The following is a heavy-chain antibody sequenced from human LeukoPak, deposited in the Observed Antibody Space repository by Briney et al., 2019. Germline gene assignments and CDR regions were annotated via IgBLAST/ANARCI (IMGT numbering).Heavy chain of an antibody. CDR2: IYGDGTT. V-gene: IGHV3-53*04. CDR3: ARGIIYLDY. Sequence: GGSLRLSCEASGCNDRRYYMTWLRQAPGKGLEWVSLIYGDGTTDYADSVKGRFHISRHNSKNTLYLQMNSLGAEDTAVYYCARGIIYLDYWGQGTLVTVSS. J-gene: IGHJ4*02. D-gene: IGHD3-10*01. CDR1: GCNDRRYY.